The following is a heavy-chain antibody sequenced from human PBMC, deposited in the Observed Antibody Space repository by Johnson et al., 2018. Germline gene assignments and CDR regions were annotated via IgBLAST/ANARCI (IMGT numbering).Heavy chain of an antibody. V-gene: IGHV1-8*01. CDR3: ARVSSGSYFYYYYMDV. Sequence: QVQLVQSWADVKKPGASVKVSCKASGYTFTSYDIHWVRQATGQGLEWMGWMNTNRGNTGDAQKFQDRLTMTRDTSISTAYMELSSLRSGDTAVYYCARVSSGSYFYYYYMDVWGKGTTVTVSS. CDR1: GYTFTSYD. J-gene: IGHJ6*03. D-gene: IGHD1-26*01. CDR2: MNTNRGNT.